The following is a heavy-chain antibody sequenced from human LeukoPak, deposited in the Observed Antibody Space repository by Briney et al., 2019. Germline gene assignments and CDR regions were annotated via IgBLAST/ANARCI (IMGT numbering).Heavy chain of an antibody. Sequence: PSETLTLTCTVSGGSISSYYWSWIRQPPGKGLEWIGYIYYSGSTNYNPSLKSRVTISVDTSKNQFSLKLSSVTAADTAVYYCARDCTNGVCYGFGFEPWCQGNGVTVSS. CDR1: GGSISSYY. CDR2: IYYSGST. CDR3: ARDCTNGVCYGFGFEP. V-gene: IGHV4-59*01. J-gene: IGHJ5*02. D-gene: IGHD2-8*01.